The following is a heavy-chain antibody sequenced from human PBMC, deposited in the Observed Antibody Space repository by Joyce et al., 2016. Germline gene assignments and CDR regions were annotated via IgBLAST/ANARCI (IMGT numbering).Heavy chain of an antibody. J-gene: IGHJ5*02. Sequence: EVQLVQSGVEVKKPGESLKISCKGSGFRFTDYWIGWVRQMHGKGLEGMGMIFPGDSDARYSPSFQGHVTISVDKSISTAYLHWSGLKASDTAMYYCARLLGNDYHQWFDPWGQGTLVTVSS. CDR2: IFPGDSDA. V-gene: IGHV5-51*01. CDR1: GFRFTDYW. CDR3: ARLLGNDYHQWFDP. D-gene: IGHD1-1*01.